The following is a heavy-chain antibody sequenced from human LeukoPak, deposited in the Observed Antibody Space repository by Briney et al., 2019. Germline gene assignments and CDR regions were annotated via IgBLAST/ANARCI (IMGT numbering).Heavy chain of an antibody. J-gene: IGHJ4*02. CDR2: ISSSGSTI. V-gene: IGHV3-11*01. CDR1: GFTFSDYY. CDR3: ARVWATTVTKIDY. Sequence: PGGSLRLSCAASGFTFSDYYMSWIRQAPGKGLEWVSYISSSGSTIYYADSVKGRFTISRDNAKNSLYLQMNSLRAEDTAVYYCARVWATTVTKIDYWGQGTLVTVSS. D-gene: IGHD4-17*01.